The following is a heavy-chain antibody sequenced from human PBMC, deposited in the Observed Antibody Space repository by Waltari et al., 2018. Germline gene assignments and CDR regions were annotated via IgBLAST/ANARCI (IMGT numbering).Heavy chain of an antibody. D-gene: IGHD6-19*01. Sequence: EVQLVESGGGLVQPGGSLRLSCAASGFTFSSYWMSWVRQTPGKGLGCVANIKQGGSEEYSVDAVKGRFTISRDKAKNSLSLQMNSLRAEDTAVYFCARLYNTGWYGIDYWGQGTLVTVSS. CDR1: GFTFSSYW. CDR3: ARLYNTGWYGIDY. J-gene: IGHJ4*02. CDR2: IKQGGSEE. V-gene: IGHV3-7*01.